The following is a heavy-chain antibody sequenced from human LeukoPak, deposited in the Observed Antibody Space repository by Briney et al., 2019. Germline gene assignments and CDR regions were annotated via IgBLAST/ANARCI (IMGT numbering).Heavy chain of an antibody. J-gene: IGHJ4*02. CDR1: GFTFKKYW. V-gene: IGHV3-7*01. CDR2: INQDDSQI. CDR3: AIEYYYSGTYYLSFFDY. D-gene: IGHD3-10*01. Sequence: PGGSLTLSRTASGFTFKKYWLTWLRQPPGKGLEWIANINQDDSQIYYLESVEGRFTITRDNAKNELHLQMNSLRAEDTGVYYCAIEYYYSGTYYLSFFDYWGQGTLVTVSS.